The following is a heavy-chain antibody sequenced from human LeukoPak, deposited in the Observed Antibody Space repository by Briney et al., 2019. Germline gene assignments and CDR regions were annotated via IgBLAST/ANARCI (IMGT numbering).Heavy chain of an antibody. CDR1: GGSISSSSSY. Sequence: PSETLSLTWTVSGGSISSSSSYWGWIRQPPGKGLEWIGSIYYSKNTYYNPSLKSRVTTSADTSKNQFSLSVAAVCATDTAVYYCGTPRGFSYSYFDYWGQGTLVTVSS. D-gene: IGHD5-18*01. CDR3: GTPRGFSYSYFDY. CDR2: IYYSKNT. V-gene: IGHV4-39*01. J-gene: IGHJ4*02.